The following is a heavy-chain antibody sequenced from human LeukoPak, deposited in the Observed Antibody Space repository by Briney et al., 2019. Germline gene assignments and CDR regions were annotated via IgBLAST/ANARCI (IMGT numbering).Heavy chain of an antibody. CDR2: ISGSGGST. J-gene: IGHJ4*02. D-gene: IGHD5-12*01. CDR3: AKDRGYSGYGRQDY. Sequence: GGSLRLSCGVSGFTFSRYAMSWVRQAPGKGLEWVSAISGSGGSTYYADSVKGRFTISRDNSKNTLYLQMNSLRAEDTAVYYCAKDRGYSGYGRQDYWGQGTLVTVSS. V-gene: IGHV3-23*01. CDR1: GFTFSRYA.